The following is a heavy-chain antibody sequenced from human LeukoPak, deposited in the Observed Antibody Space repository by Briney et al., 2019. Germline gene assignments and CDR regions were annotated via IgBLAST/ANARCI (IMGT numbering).Heavy chain of an antibody. J-gene: IGHJ4*02. CDR3: SREKGAFSPFGY. D-gene: IGHD3-16*01. CDR1: GGSLKNTYW. V-gene: IGHV4-4*02. Sequence: PSETLSLTCGVSGGSLKNTYWWSWVRQFPGQGLQWIGEVSLEGVRNYNPSLTSRVTMSLDRAKNLLSLNLNSVTAADTAVYYCSREKGAFSPFGYGGQGILVTV. CDR2: VSLEGVR.